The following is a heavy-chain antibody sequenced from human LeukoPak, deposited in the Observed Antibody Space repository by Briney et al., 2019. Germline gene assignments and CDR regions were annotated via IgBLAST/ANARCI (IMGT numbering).Heavy chain of an antibody. CDR1: GYSISSGYY. D-gene: IGHD3-22*01. CDR2: IYHSGST. CDR3: ARARYDSSGYYQYYFDY. J-gene: IGHJ4*02. Sequence: SETLSLTCTVSGYSISSGYYWGWIRQPPGKGLEWIGSIYHSGSTYYNPSLKSRVTISVDTSKNQFSLKLSSVTAADTAVYYCARARYDSSGYYQYYFDYWGQGTLVTVSS. V-gene: IGHV4-38-2*02.